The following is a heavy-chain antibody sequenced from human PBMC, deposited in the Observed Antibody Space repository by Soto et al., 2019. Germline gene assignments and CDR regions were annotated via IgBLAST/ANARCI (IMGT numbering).Heavy chain of an antibody. J-gene: IGHJ4*02. CDR2: IIPMFGTA. Sequence: SVKVSCKASGGTFSTYAISWVRQAPGQGLEWMGEIIPMFGTANYAQKFHGRVTITADESTSTAYMELSGLRSEDTAVYYCAKGLETTVSKGFENWGKGTLVTVSS. V-gene: IGHV1-69*13. CDR3: AKGLETTVSKGFEN. D-gene: IGHD4-17*01. CDR1: GGTFSTYA.